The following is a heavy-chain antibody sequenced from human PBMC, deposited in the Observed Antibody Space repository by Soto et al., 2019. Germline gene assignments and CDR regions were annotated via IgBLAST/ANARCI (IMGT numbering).Heavy chain of an antibody. CDR2: ISCNDSYT. V-gene: IGHV3-30-3*01. Sequence: GGSLRLSCAASGFTFSSYAMNWVRQAPGKGLEWVAVISCNDSYTYYADSVKGRFTISRDNSKNTLYLQMNSLRTEDTAVYYCARALDFWSAYFDYWGQGSLVTVSS. D-gene: IGHD3-3*01. J-gene: IGHJ4*02. CDR1: GFTFSSYA. CDR3: ARALDFWSAYFDY.